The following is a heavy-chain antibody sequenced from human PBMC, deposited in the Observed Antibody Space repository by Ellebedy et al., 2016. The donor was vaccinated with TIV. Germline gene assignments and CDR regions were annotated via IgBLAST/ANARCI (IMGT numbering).Heavy chain of an antibody. CDR2: INTYNGNT. CDR1: GHTFTSDG. J-gene: IGHJ4*02. Sequence: AASVKVSCKASGHTFTSDGFGWVRQAPGQGLEWMGWINTYNGNTNYAKSFQGRVTMTTDTSTNTAYLDLRSLGPDDTAVCYCARGITGTVDLSYWGQGTRVTVSS. D-gene: IGHD1-1*01. V-gene: IGHV1-18*04. CDR3: ARGITGTVDLSY.